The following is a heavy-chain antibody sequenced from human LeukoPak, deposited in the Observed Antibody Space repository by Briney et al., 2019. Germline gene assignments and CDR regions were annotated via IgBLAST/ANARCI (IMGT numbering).Heavy chain of an antibody. CDR1: GGSISSGSHY. J-gene: IGHJ4*02. D-gene: IGHD3-3*01. CDR2: IYYSGST. CDR3: ARDQSGILDY. V-gene: IGHV4-30-4*01. Sequence: KPSETLSLTCTVSGGSISSGSHYYQWIRQPPGKGLEWIGYIYYSGSTYYNPSLKSRVTISVDTSKNQFSLKLSSVTAADTAVYYCARDQSGILDYWGQGTLVTVSS.